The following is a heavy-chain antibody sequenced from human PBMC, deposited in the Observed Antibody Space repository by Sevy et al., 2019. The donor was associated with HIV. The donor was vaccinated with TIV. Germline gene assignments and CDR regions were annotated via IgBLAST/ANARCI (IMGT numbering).Heavy chain of an antibody. Sequence: GGSLRLSCAASGFNFGSHAMHWVRQAPGKGLDWVAVISYDGNSQYSADSVKGRFTISRDNSKNTLYLQMDSLRVEDTAVYYCARDLISGSYSQSLDYWGQGTLVTVSS. CDR2: ISYDGNSQ. CDR1: GFNFGSHA. J-gene: IGHJ4*02. CDR3: ARDLISGSYSQSLDY. V-gene: IGHV3-30*04. D-gene: IGHD1-26*01.